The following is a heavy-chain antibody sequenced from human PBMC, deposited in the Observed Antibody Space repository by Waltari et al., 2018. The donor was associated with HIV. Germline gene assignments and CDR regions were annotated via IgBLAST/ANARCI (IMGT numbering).Heavy chain of an antibody. J-gene: IGHJ4*02. CDR3: ARGGWTYNPDY. Sequence: EVQLVESGGGLIQPGGSMRLSCAASGFTVSSNYMSWVRQAPGKGLEWVSFISSGGSTYYADSVKGRFTISRDNSKNTLYLQMNSLRAEDTAVYYCARGGWTYNPDYWGQGTLVTVSS. D-gene: IGHD1-1*01. CDR2: ISSGGST. V-gene: IGHV3-53*01. CDR1: GFTVSSNY.